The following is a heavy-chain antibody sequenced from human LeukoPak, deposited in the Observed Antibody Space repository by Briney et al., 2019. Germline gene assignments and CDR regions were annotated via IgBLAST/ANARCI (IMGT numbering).Heavy chain of an antibody. CDR3: ATAGGVRSEGRISLFDP. CDR2: FDPEDGET. CDR1: GHTLTELS. J-gene: IGHJ5*02. Sequence: ASVKVSCKVSGHTLTELSMHWVRQAPGKGLEWMGGFDPEDGETIYAQKFQGRVTMTEDTSTDTAYMELSSLRSEDTAVYYRATAGGVRSEGRISLFDPWGQGTLVTVSS. D-gene: IGHD2-15*01. V-gene: IGHV1-24*01.